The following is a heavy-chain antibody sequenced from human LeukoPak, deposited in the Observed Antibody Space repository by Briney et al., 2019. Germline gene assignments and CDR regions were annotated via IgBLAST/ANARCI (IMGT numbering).Heavy chain of an antibody. J-gene: IGHJ4*02. CDR3: ARDGDDYGDSYYFDY. CDR1: GSSISNYY. Sequence: SETLSLTCTVSGSSISNYYWSWIRQPAGKGLEWIGRIYTSGSTNYNPPLKSRVTISVDTSKNQFSLKLSSVTAADTAVYYCARDGDDYGDSYYFDYWGQGTLVTASS. CDR2: IYTSGST. V-gene: IGHV4-4*07. D-gene: IGHD4-17*01.